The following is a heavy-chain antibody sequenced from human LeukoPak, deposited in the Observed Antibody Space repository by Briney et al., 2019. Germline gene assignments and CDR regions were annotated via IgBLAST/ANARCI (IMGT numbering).Heavy chain of an antibody. D-gene: IGHD3-3*01. J-gene: IGHJ4*02. CDR1: GGSISRTNW. CDR2: VHLDGRT. V-gene: IGHV4-4*02. CDR3: AKEGGFYRPLDY. Sequence: PSGTLSLICGVSGGSISRTNWWTWVRQPPGKGLEWIWEVHLDGRTNYNPSLESRLTMSVDLSENHISLKLTSVTAADSAVYYCAKEGGFYRPLDYSGQGTLVTVSS.